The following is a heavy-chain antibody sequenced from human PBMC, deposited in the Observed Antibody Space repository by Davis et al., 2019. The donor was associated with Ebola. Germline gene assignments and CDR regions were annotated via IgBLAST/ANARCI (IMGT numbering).Heavy chain of an antibody. V-gene: IGHV3-74*01. CDR2: INSDGSST. Sequence: GESLKISCAASGFTFSSYWMHWVRQAPGKGLVWVSRINSDGSSTSYADSVKGRFTISRDNAKNTLYLQMNSLRAEDTAVYYCARDHRWLPLDYWGQGTLVTVSS. CDR3: ARDHRWLPLDY. CDR1: GFTFSSYW. D-gene: IGHD5-24*01. J-gene: IGHJ4*02.